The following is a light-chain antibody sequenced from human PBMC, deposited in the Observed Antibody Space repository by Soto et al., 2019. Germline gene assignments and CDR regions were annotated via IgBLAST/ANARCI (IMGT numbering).Light chain of an antibody. CDR1: SSDVGSYNR. Sequence: QSALTQPPSVSGSPGQSVTISCTGTSSDVGSYNRVSWYQLVPGTAPKLLIYGNEERPSGVPGRFSGSKSGTSASLAISGLQSEDEADYYCAAWDGSLNGVLFGGGTKVTVL. CDR3: AAWDGSLNGVL. V-gene: IGLV1-44*01. CDR2: GNE. J-gene: IGLJ2*01.